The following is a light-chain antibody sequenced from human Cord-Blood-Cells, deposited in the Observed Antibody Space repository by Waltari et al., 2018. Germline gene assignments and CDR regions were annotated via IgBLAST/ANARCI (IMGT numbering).Light chain of an antibody. V-gene: IGKV4-1*01. J-gene: IGKJ1*01. CDR2: WAS. CDR1: HSVLYSSNNKNY. CDR3: QQYYSTPWT. Sequence: DIVMTQSPDSLAVSLCEMATIHCKSRHSVLYSSNNKNYLAWYQQKPGQPPKLLIYWASTRESGVPDRFSGSGSGTDFTLTISSLQAEDVAVYYCQQYYSTPWTFGQGTKVEIK.